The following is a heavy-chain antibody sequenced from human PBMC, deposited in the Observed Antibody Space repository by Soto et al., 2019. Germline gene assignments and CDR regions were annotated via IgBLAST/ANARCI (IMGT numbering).Heavy chain of an antibody. D-gene: IGHD1-26*01. J-gene: IGHJ6*02. Sequence: PGGSLRLSCAASGFTFSSYAMHWVRQAPGKGLEWVAVISYDGSNKYYADSVKGRFTISRDNSKNTLYLQMNSLRAEDTAVYYCAREGGLYGMDVWGQGTTVTVSS. CDR1: GFTFSSYA. CDR3: AREGGLYGMDV. CDR2: ISYDGSNK. V-gene: IGHV3-30-3*01.